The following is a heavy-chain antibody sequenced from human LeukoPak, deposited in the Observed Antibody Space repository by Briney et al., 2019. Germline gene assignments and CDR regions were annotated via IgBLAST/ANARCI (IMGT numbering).Heavy chain of an antibody. CDR3: ARDSQALFDY. Sequence: SETLSLTCTVSGGSIRSGDYYWSWIRQPPGKGLEWIGYIYYSGSTYYNPSLKSRVTISVDTSKNQFSLKLSSMTAADTAVYYCARDSQALFDYWGQGTLVTVSS. CDR2: IYYSGST. J-gene: IGHJ4*02. D-gene: IGHD1-26*01. CDR1: GGSIRSGDYY. V-gene: IGHV4-30-4*08.